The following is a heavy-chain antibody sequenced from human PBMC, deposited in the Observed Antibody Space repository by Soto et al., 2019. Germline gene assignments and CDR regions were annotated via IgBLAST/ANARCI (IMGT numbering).Heavy chain of an antibody. CDR1: GFSRSTVGVG. J-gene: IGHJ4*02. V-gene: IGHV2-5*02. CDR3: AHKLVRGTFDK. D-gene: IGHD3-16*01. CDR2: IYWDDDK. Sequence: QITLNESGPSLVQPTQTLTLTCTFSGFSRSTVGVGMNSIRQPPGKALEWLALIYWDDDKRHSPSLKSRLTITKDTSKAPVVLRMATMYPVHTATYYCAHKLVRGTFDKWGQG.